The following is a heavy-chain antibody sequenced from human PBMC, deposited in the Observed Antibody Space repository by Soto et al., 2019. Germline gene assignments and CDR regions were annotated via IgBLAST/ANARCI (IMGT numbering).Heavy chain of an antibody. V-gene: IGHV1-18*01. CDR1: GYTFSTSG. D-gene: IGHD2-15*01. CDR3: SRAGPAPYYYYGMEV. CDR2: ISTYNGDT. Sequence: QVQLVQSGAEVRKPGASVKVSCKASGYTFSTSGMSWLRQAPGQGLEWMGWISTYNGDTNDAPKFQDRVTMTSDTSTSTVYMELRSLRSDDTAVYYCSRAGPAPYYYYGMEVWGQGTRVTVSS. J-gene: IGHJ6*02.